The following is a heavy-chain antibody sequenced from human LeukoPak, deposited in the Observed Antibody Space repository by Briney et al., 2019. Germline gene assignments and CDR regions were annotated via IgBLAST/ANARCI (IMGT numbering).Heavy chain of an antibody. CDR1: GFTFSTYE. CDR3: VSAYGGLLDY. D-gene: IGHD3-16*01. CDR2: ISGSGTTI. V-gene: IGHV3-48*03. Sequence: GGSLRLSCAASGFTFSTYEMNWVRQVPGKGLEWVSYISGSGTTIYYADSVKGRFAISRDNAKNSMYLQMNSLRAEDTAVYYCVSAYGGLLDYWGQGTLVTVSS. J-gene: IGHJ4*02.